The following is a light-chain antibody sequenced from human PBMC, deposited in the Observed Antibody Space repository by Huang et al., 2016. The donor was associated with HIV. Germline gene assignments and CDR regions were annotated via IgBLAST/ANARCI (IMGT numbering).Light chain of an antibody. CDR1: QGIGNS. Sequence: DIQMTQSPSSLSASIGDRVTITCRASQGIGNSLAWYQQKPGKAPKLLLFAASRLESVVPARFSGSASGTDYTLTISSLQPEDFATYDCHQYSITPPNTFGQGTKLEIK. J-gene: IGKJ2*01. V-gene: IGKV1-NL1*01. CDR2: AAS. CDR3: HQYSITPPNT.